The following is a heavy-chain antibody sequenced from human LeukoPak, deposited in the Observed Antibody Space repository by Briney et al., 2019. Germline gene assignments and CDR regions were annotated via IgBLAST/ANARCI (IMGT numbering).Heavy chain of an antibody. V-gene: IGHV4-61*02. CDR2: IYTSGST. CDR3: ARVDIPMAGHAFDI. Sequence: SDTLSLTCTVSGGSISSGSYYWGWIRQRAGKGLEWIGRIYTSGSTNYNPSLRSRVTILLDTSKNQFSLNLNSVTAADTAVYYCARVDIPMAGHAFDIWGQGTMVTVSS. CDR1: GGSISSGSYY. J-gene: IGHJ3*02. D-gene: IGHD5-18*01.